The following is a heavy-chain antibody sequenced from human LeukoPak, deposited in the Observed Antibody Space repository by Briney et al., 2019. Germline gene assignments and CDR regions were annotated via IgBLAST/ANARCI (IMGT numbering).Heavy chain of an antibody. CDR2: IWYGGSNK. CDR3: AKDGGNAFDI. CDR1: GFTFSSYG. J-gene: IGHJ3*02. V-gene: IGHV3-30*18. D-gene: IGHD3-16*01. Sequence: GRSLRLSCAASGFTFSSYGMHWVRQAPGKGLEWVAVIWYGGSNKYYADSVKGRFTISRDNSKNTLYLQMNSLRAEDTAVYYCAKDGGNAFDIWGQGTMVTVSS.